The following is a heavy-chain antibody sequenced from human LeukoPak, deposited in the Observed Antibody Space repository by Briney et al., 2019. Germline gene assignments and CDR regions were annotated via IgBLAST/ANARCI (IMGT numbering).Heavy chain of an antibody. CDR2: ISGSGGST. Sequence: LAGGSLRLSCAASGFTFSSYAMSWVRQAPGKGLEWVSAISGSGGSTYYADSVKGRFTISRDNSKNTLYLQMNSLRAEDTAVYYCALRPSYSGSYFPDYWGQGTLVTVSS. CDR3: ALRPSYSGSYFPDY. CDR1: GFTFSSYA. J-gene: IGHJ4*02. V-gene: IGHV3-23*01. D-gene: IGHD1-26*01.